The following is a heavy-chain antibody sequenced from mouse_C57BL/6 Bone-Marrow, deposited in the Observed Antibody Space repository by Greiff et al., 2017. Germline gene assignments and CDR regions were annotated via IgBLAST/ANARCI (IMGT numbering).Heavy chain of an antibody. CDR3: TRWGVTTDGYYAMDY. Sequence: EVQLQQSGTVLARPGASVKMSCKTSGYTFTSYWMHWVKQRPGQGLEWIGAIYPGNSDTSYNQQFKGKAKLTAVTSASTAYMELSSLTNEDSAVYYCTRWGVTTDGYYAMDYWGQGTSVTVSS. CDR1: GYTFTSYW. V-gene: IGHV1-5*01. CDR2: IYPGNSDT. J-gene: IGHJ4*01. D-gene: IGHD2-2*01.